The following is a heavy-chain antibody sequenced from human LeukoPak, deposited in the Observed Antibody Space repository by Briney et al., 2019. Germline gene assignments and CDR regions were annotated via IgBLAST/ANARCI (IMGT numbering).Heavy chain of an antibody. CDR3: ATGGHYYGD. Sequence: PGGSLRLSCAASGXTFSRTWMSWLRQAPGKGLEWVAYINHEGTEKDYMDSVKGRFTISRDNAQNSLFLQMNSLRAEDTAIYYCATGGHYYGDWGQGTLVTVSS. V-gene: IGHV3-7*05. CDR2: INHEGTEK. J-gene: IGHJ4*02. CDR1: GXTFSRTW. D-gene: IGHD3-10*01.